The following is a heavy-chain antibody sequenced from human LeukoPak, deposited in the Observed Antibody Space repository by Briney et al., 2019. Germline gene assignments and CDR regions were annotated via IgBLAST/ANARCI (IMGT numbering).Heavy chain of an antibody. Sequence: SETLSLTCTVSGGSIIDYYWSWIRRPPGEALEWIGHIYYTGRTNYNPSLRSGVTISVDTSKKHFFLKLKSVTAADTAVYYCATGYGDFRVEGRYFYSWGQGTLVTVSS. CDR2: IYYTGRT. V-gene: IGHV4-59*01. CDR3: ATGYGDFRVEGRYFYS. CDR1: GGSIIDYY. D-gene: IGHD4-17*01. J-gene: IGHJ4*02.